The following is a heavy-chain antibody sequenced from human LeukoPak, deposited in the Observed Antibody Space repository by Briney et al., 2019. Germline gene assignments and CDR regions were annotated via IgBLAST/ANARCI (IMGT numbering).Heavy chain of an antibody. CDR1: GYTFTSYY. Sequence: ASVKVSCKASGYTFTSYYMHWVRQAPGQGLEWMGIINPSGGSTSYAQKFQGRVTMTRDTSTSTVYMELSSLRSEDTALYYCARRTGFNAFDIWGQGTMVTVSS. CDR3: ARRTGFNAFDI. J-gene: IGHJ3*02. D-gene: IGHD1-1*01. CDR2: INPSGGST. V-gene: IGHV1-46*01.